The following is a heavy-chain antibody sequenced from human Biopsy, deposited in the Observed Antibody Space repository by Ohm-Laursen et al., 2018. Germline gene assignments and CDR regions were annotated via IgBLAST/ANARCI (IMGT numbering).Heavy chain of an antibody. CDR1: GASVKTSGYF. J-gene: IGHJ2*01. Sequence: SQTLSLTCSVSGASVKTSGYFWAWIRQRPGKGLEWIGYISYNERTHYNPSLTSRLAISFDTSNNRISLQLRSVSVVVTAVYYCVREPKTGTAEAWYFDLWGRGSPVTVPS. CDR2: ISYNERT. V-gene: IGHV4-31*03. D-gene: IGHD3-9*01. CDR3: VREPKTGTAEAWYFDL.